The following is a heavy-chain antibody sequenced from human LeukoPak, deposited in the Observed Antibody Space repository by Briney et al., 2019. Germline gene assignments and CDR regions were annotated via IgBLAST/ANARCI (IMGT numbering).Heavy chain of an antibody. V-gene: IGHV3-48*03. Sequence: PGRSLRLSCAASGFTLSSYEMSWVRHAPGKGLEWVSYISITGSTIYYTDSVKGRFTIYRDNAKNSLYLQMNRLRAEDTAVYECARGGYSSGFDYWGQGTLVSVS. CDR2: ISITGSTI. D-gene: IGHD6-19*01. CDR3: ARGGYSSGFDY. CDR1: GFTLSSYE. J-gene: IGHJ4*02.